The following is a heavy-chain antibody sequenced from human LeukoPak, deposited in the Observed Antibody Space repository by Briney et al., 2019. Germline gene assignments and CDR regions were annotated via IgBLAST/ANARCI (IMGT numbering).Heavy chain of an antibody. Sequence: GRSLRLSCAASGFTFSSYAMHWVRQAPGKGLEWVAVISYDGSNKYYADSVKGRFTISRDNSKNTLYLQMNSLRAEDTAVYYCARVRSMDGTNLPDYWGQGTLVTVSS. V-gene: IGHV3-30-3*01. D-gene: IGHD6-19*01. CDR1: GFTFSSYA. CDR3: ARVRSMDGTNLPDY. CDR2: ISYDGSNK. J-gene: IGHJ4*02.